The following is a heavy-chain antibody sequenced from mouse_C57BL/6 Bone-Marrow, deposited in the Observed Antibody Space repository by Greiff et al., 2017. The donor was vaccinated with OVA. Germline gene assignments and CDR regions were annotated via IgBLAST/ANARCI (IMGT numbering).Heavy chain of an antibody. CDR2: INPSSGYT. CDR1: GYTFTSYA. D-gene: IGHD2-5*01. J-gene: IGHJ1*03. CDR3: ARGGYSSWYMDV. V-gene: IGHV1-4*01. Sequence: VQLQESGAELARPGASVKMSCKASGYTFTSYAMHWVNQRPGQGLEWIGYINPSSGYTKYNEKFKDKATLTADKSSSTDYMQLSSLTSEDSAVYYCARGGYSSWYMDVWGTGTSVTVSS.